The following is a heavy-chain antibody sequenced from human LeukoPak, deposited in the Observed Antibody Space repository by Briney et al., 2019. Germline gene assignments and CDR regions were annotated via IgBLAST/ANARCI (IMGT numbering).Heavy chain of an antibody. V-gene: IGHV3-7*01. CDR2: IKQDGSEK. Sequence: GGSLRLSCAASGFTFSSYWMSWVRQAPGKGLEWVANIKQDGSEKYYVDSVKGRFTISRDNAKNSLYLQMNSLRAEDTAVYYCARMYSSGWYPGYYFDYWGQGTLATVSS. CDR3: ARMYSSGWYPGYYFDY. J-gene: IGHJ4*02. CDR1: GFTFSSYW. D-gene: IGHD6-19*01.